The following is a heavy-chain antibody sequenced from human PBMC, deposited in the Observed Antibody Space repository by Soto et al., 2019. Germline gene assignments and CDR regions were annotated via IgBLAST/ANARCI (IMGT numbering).Heavy chain of an antibody. CDR1: GYTFTGYY. J-gene: IGHJ5*02. V-gene: IGHV1-2*04. D-gene: IGHD4-17*01. CDR3: ARDSYGDYPISGFDP. Sequence: ASVKVSCKASGYTFTGYYMHWVRQAPGQGLEWMGWINPNSGGTNYAQKFQGWVTMTRDTSINTAYMELSRLRSDDTAVYYCARDSYGDYPISGFDPWGQGTLVTVSS. CDR2: INPNSGGT.